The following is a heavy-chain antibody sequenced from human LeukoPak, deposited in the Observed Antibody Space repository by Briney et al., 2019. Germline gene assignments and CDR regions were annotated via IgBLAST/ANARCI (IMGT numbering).Heavy chain of an antibody. CDR3: ARHGSWSFDY. CDR2: IIPILGIA. D-gene: IGHD6-13*01. CDR1: GGTFSSYA. V-gene: IGHV1-69*04. Sequence: GASVKVSCKASGGTFSSYAISWVRQAPGQGLEWMGRIIPILGIANYAQKFQGRVTITADKSTSTAYMELSSLRAEDTAVYYCARHGSWSFDYWGQGTLVTVSA. J-gene: IGHJ4*02.